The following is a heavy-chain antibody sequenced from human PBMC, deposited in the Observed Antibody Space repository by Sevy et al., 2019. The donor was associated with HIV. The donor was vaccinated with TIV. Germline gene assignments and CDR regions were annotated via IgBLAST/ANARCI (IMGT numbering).Heavy chain of an antibody. D-gene: IGHD6-13*01. CDR3: ARDFVGQQLARLGAFDI. CDR1: GGSISSGSYY. J-gene: IGHJ3*02. V-gene: IGHV4-61*02. Sequence: SETLSLTCTVSGGSISSGSYYWSWIRQPAGKGLEWIGRIYTSGSTNYNPSLKSRVTMSVDTSKNQFSLKLSSVTAADTAVYYCARDFVGQQLARLGAFDIWGQWTMVTVSS. CDR2: IYTSGST.